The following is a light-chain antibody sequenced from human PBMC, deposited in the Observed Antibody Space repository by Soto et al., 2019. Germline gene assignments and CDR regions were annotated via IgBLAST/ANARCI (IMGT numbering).Light chain of an antibody. CDR1: SSNIGAGYD. CDR2: GNS. J-gene: IGLJ2*01. Sequence: QLVLTQPPSVSGAPGQRVTISCTGSSSNIGAGYDVHWYQQLPGTAPKLLIYGNSNRPSGVPDRFSGSKSGTSASLASTGLQAEDEADYYCQSYDSSLSGSVFGGGTKLTFL. V-gene: IGLV1-40*01. CDR3: QSYDSSLSGSV.